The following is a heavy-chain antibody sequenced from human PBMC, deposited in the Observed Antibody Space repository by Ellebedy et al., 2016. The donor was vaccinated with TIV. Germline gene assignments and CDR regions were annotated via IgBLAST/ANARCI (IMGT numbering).Heavy chain of an antibody. CDR1: GGSISSGDYY. CDR3: ARGVGLISGEVPFDP. J-gene: IGHJ5*02. CDR2: IYYRGNT. V-gene: IGHV4-31*01. Sequence: MPSETLSLTCTVSGGSISSGDYYWSWIRQHPGKGLEWIGYIYYRGNTYYNPSLKSLVTISVDTSKNQFSLKLSSVTAADTAVYYCARGVGLISGEVPFDPWGQGTLVTVSS. D-gene: IGHD3-16*01.